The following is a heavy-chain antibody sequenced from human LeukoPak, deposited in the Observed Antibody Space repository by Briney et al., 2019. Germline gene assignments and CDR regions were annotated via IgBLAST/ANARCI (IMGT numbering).Heavy chain of an antibody. J-gene: IGHJ3*02. CDR1: GGSISSYY. Sequence: SETLSLTCTVSGGSISSYYWSWIRQPPGKGLEWIGYIYYSGSTNYNPSLKSRVTISVDTSKNQFSLKLSSVTAADTAVYYCARDTPGIAAYDAFDIWGQGTMVTVSS. CDR2: IYYSGST. CDR3: ARDTPGIAAYDAFDI. D-gene: IGHD6-13*01. V-gene: IGHV4-59*01.